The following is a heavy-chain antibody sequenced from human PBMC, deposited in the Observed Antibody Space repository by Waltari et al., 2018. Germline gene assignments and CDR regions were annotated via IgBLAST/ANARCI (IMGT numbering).Heavy chain of an antibody. CDR3: ARDRGRQWLVAGTLLGY. CDR1: GFTFSNYW. J-gene: IGHJ4*02. Sequence: EVQLVASGGGLVQPGGSLRLSCAASGFTFSNYWMTWVRQSPGKGLEWVANIKQDGSEKYYVDAVKGRFTISRDNAKNSLYLQMNSLRAEDTAVYYCARDRGRQWLVAGTLLGYWGQGTLVTVSS. CDR2: IKQDGSEK. V-gene: IGHV3-7*04. D-gene: IGHD6-19*01.